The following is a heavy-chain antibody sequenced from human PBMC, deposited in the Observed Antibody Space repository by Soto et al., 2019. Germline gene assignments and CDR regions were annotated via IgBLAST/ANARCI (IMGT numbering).Heavy chain of an antibody. J-gene: IGHJ4*02. Sequence: SETLSLTCTVSGGAISGYYWSWIRQPAGKGLEWIGRINTSGSTNYNPSLKIRVTMSVDASKNQFSLQLSSVTAADTAVYYCAREPYDSSGYYSGDYWGQGTLVTVSS. CDR1: GGAISGYY. CDR2: INTSGST. CDR3: AREPYDSSGYYSGDY. D-gene: IGHD3-22*01. V-gene: IGHV4-4*07.